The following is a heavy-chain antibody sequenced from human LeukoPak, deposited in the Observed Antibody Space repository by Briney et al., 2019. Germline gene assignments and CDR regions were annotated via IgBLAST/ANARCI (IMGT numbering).Heavy chain of an antibody. Sequence: GASVTVSCKASGYTFTGYYMHWVRQAPGQGLEWMGWINPNSGGTNYAQKFQGRVTMTRDTSISTAYMELSRLRSDDTAVYYCARGITMVRGASPGYWGQGTLVTVSS. CDR2: INPNSGGT. D-gene: IGHD3-10*01. V-gene: IGHV1-2*02. J-gene: IGHJ4*02. CDR3: ARGITMVRGASPGY. CDR1: GYTFTGYY.